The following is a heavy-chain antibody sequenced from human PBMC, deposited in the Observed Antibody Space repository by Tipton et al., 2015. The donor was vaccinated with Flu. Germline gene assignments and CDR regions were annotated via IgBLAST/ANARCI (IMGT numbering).Heavy chain of an antibody. J-gene: IGHJ4*02. V-gene: IGHV4-34*01. CDR3: ARVGSAAAGTN. D-gene: IGHD6-13*01. Sequence: TLSLTCAVFGGSFSGYYWSWICQPLGKGLEWIGEINHSGSTNYNPSLKSRVTISVDTSKNQFPLKLSSVTAADTAVYYCARVGSAAAGTNWGQGTLVTVSS. CDR2: INHSGST. CDR1: GGSFSGYY.